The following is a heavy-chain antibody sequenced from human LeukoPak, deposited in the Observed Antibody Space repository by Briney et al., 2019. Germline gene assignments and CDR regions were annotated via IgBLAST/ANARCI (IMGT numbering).Heavy chain of an antibody. Sequence: GGSLRLSCAASGFTFSSYGMHWVRQAPGKGLEWVAVISYDGSNKYYADSVKGRFTISRDNSKNTLYLQMNSLRAEDTAVYYCAKEPNYYDSSVGVGDYWGQGTLVTVSS. CDR2: ISYDGSNK. D-gene: IGHD3-22*01. J-gene: IGHJ4*02. CDR3: AKEPNYYDSSVGVGDY. V-gene: IGHV3-30*18. CDR1: GFTFSSYG.